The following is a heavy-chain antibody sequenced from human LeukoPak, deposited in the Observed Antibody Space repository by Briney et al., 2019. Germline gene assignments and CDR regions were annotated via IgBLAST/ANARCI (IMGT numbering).Heavy chain of an antibody. J-gene: IGHJ6*04. CDR3: AGALMVRGVPDV. CDR1: GGSISSSSYY. CDR2: IYYSGST. V-gene: IGHV4-39*07. Sequence: PSQTLSLTCTVSGGSISSSSYYWGWIRQPPGKGLEWIGSIYYSGSTYYNPSLKSRVTISVDTSKNQFSLKLSSVTAADTAVYYCAGALMVRGVPDVWGKGTTVTVSS. D-gene: IGHD3-10*01.